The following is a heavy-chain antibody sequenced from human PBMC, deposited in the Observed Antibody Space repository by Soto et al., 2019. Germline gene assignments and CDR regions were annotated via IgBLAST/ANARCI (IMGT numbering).Heavy chain of an antibody. CDR3: ASLDVRFSWCGP. J-gene: IGHJ5*02. CDR1: GGTFSSYA. Sequence: QVHLVQSGAEVKKPGSSVKVSCKASGGTFSSYAISWVRQAPGQGLEWMGGIIPIFGTANYAPKFQVRVTITADEATSTAYMELSSLRSEATAMYDFASLDVRFSWCGPWGQGTLVAVAS. D-gene: IGHD3-3*01. CDR2: IIPIFGTA. V-gene: IGHV1-69*01.